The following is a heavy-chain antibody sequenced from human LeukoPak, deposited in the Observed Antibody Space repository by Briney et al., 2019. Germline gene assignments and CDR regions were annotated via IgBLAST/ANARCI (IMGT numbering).Heavy chain of an antibody. Sequence: GGSLRLSCAASGFTFSSYGMHWVRQAPGKGLEWVSSISSSGSYIYYADSVKGRFTISRDNAKKSVYLHMSSLRAEDTALYYCARLSAYYYGSYFYYYMDVWGKGTTVTVSS. CDR3: ARLSAYYYGSYFYYYMDV. CDR2: ISSSGSYI. D-gene: IGHD3-10*01. CDR1: GFTFSSYG. J-gene: IGHJ6*03. V-gene: IGHV3-21*01.